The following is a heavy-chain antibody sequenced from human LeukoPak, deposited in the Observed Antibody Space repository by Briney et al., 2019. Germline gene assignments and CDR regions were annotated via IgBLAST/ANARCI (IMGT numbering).Heavy chain of an antibody. CDR2: IIPIFGTA. CDR1: GGTFSSYA. CDR3: PRAGSPNYYYYYYMDV. J-gene: IGHJ6*03. Sequence: SVKASYKASGGTFSSYAISWVRQAPGHGLEWMGRIIPIFGTANYAQKFQGRVTITTDESTSTAYMELSSLRSEDTAVYHCPRAGSPNYYYYYYMDVWGKGTTVTVSS. V-gene: IGHV1-69*05. D-gene: IGHD1-14*01.